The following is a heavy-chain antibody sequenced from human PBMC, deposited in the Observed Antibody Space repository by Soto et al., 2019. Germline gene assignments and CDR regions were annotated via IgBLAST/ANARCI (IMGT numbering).Heavy chain of an antibody. D-gene: IGHD2-2*01. V-gene: IGHV3-48*03. CDR2: ISSGGSTI. J-gene: IGHJ6*02. Sequence: LRLSCAASGFTFSSYEMNWVRQAPGKGLEWVSYISSGGSTIYYADSVKGRFTISRDNAKNSLYLQMNSLRAEDTAVYYCARVLVVPAGMDVWGQGTTVTVSS. CDR1: GFTFSSYE. CDR3: ARVLVVPAGMDV.